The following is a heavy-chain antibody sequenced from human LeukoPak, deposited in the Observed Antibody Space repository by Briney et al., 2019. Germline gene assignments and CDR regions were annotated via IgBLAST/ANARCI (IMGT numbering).Heavy chain of an antibody. J-gene: IGHJ6*02. CDR2: INPNSGGT. CDR1: GYTFTGYY. V-gene: IGHV1-2*02. CDR3: ARGPGLSSYDYVWGSYRHYYYYYGMGV. D-gene: IGHD3-16*02. Sequence: ASVKVSCKASGYTFTGYYMHWVRQAPGQGLEWMGWINPNSGGTNYAQKFQGRVTMTRDTSISTAYMELSRLRSDDTAVYYCARGPGLSSYDYVWGSYRHYYYYYGMGVWGQGTTVTVSS.